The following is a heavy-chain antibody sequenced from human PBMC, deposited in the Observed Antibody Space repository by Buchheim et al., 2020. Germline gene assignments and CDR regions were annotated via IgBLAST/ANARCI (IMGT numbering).Heavy chain of an antibody. J-gene: IGHJ4*02. CDR3: AKDSRIAARPGVYHFDY. V-gene: IGHV3-30*18. Sequence: QVQLVESGGGVVQPGRSLRLSCAASGFTFSSYGMHWVRQAPGKGLEWVAVISYDGSNKYYADSVKGRFTISRDNSKNTLYLQMNNLRAEDTAVYYCAKDSRIAARPGVYHFDYWGQGTL. CDR1: GFTFSSYG. CDR2: ISYDGSNK. D-gene: IGHD6-6*01.